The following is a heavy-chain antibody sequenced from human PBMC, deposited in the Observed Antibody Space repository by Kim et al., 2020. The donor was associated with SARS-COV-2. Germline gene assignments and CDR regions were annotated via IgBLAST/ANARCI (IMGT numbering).Heavy chain of an antibody. V-gene: IGHV4-39*01. CDR1: GGSISSSSYY. Sequence: SETLSLTCTVSGGSISSSSYYWGWIRQPPGKGLEWIGSIYYSGSTYYNPSLKSRVTISVDTSKNQFSLKLSSVTAADTAVYYCARRGLGYSDGPNYYFD. CDR2: IYYSGST. J-gene: IGHJ4*01. CDR3: ARRGLGYSDGPNYYFD. D-gene: IGHD5-18*01.